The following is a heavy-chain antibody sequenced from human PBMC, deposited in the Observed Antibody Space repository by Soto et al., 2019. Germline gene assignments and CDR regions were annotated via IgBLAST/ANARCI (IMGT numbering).Heavy chain of an antibody. CDR2: INHSGST. J-gene: IGHJ4*02. D-gene: IGHD2-15*01. CDR3: ARGRKRYCSGGSCYCGSYVVH. CDR1: GGSFSGYY. V-gene: IGHV4-34*01. Sequence: SETLSLTCAVYGGSFSGYYWSWIRQPPGKGLEWIGEINHSGSTNYNPSLKSRVTISVDTSKNQFSLKLSSVTAADTAVYYCARGRKRYCSGGSCYCGSYVVHWGQGPLVTVSS.